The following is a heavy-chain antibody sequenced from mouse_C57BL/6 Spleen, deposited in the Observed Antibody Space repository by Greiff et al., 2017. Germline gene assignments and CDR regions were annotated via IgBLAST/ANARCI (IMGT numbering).Heavy chain of an antibody. D-gene: IGHD1-1*01. CDR1: GYTFTSYW. CDR3: ARTGLLRYQYYFDY. V-gene: IGHV1-52*01. Sequence: QVQLQQPGAELVRPGSSVKLSCKASGYTFTSYWMHWVKQRPIQGLEWIGNIDPSDSETHYNQKFKDKATLTVDKSSSTAYMQLSSLTSEDSAVYYCARTGLLRYQYYFDYWGQGTTLTVSS. CDR2: IDPSDSET. J-gene: IGHJ2*01.